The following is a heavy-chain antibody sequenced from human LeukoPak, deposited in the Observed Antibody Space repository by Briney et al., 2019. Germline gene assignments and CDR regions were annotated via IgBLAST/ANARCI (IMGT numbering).Heavy chain of an antibody. J-gene: IGHJ4*02. V-gene: IGHV1-2*02. Sequence: ASVKVSCKASGYTFTGYYMHWVRQAPGQGLEWMGWINPNSGGTNYAQKFQGRVTMTRDTSISTAYMELSRLRSDDTAVYYCARAYSGYDFVDYWGQGTPVTVSS. CDR1: GYTFTGYY. D-gene: IGHD5-12*01. CDR3: ARAYSGYDFVDY. CDR2: INPNSGGT.